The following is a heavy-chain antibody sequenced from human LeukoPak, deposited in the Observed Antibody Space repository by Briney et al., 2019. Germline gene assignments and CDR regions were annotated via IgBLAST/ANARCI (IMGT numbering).Heavy chain of an antibody. Sequence: SETLSLTCAVYGGSFSGYYWSWIRQPPGKGLEWIGEINHSGSTNYSPSLKSRVTISVDTSKNQLSLKLSSVTAADTAVYYCARRACAYYYDSSGYFRYWGQGTLVTVSS. CDR2: INHSGST. D-gene: IGHD3-22*01. V-gene: IGHV4-34*01. CDR1: GGSFSGYY. J-gene: IGHJ4*02. CDR3: ARRACAYYYDSSGYFRY.